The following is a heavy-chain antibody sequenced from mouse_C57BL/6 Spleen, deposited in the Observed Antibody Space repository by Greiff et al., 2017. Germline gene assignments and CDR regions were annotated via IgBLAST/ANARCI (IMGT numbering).Heavy chain of an antibody. D-gene: IGHD1-1*01. CDR2: IDPSDSST. CDR3: AYYGSSYGY. Sequence: VQLQQPGAELVKPGASVKLSCKASGYTFTSYWMQWVKQRPGQGLEWIGEIDPSDSSTNYNQKFKGKATLTVDTSSSTAYMQLSSLTSEDSAVYYCAYYGSSYGYWGKGTTLTVSS. CDR1: GYTFTSYW. J-gene: IGHJ2*01. V-gene: IGHV1-50*01.